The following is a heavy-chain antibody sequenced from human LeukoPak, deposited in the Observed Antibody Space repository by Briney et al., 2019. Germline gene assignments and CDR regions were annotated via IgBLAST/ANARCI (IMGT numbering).Heavy chain of an antibody. D-gene: IGHD2-15*01. CDR3: ARDSRYCSGGSCYTGWEHRGPDY. Sequence: GGSLTLSCAASGFTFSSYWMHWVRHAPGKGLVWVSRINSDGSSTSYADSVKGRFTISRDNAKNTLSLKMHSLRAEDTAVYYCARDSRYCSGGSCYTGWEHRGPDYWGQGTLVTVSS. CDR2: INSDGSST. V-gene: IGHV3-74*01. CDR1: GFTFSSYW. J-gene: IGHJ4*02.